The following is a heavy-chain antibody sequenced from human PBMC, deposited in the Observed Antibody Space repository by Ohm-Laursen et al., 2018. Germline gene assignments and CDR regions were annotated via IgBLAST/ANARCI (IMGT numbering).Heavy chain of an antibody. D-gene: IGHD5-18*01. V-gene: IGHV3-23*01. Sequence: SLRLSCTASGFTFSSYAMNWVRQAPGKGLEWVSAISGSGGSTYYADSVKGRFTISRDNSKNTLYLQMNSLRAEDTAVYYCAKSIKGGGYSYKAGGMDVWGQGTTVTVSS. J-gene: IGHJ6*02. CDR1: GFTFSSYA. CDR3: AKSIKGGGYSYKAGGMDV. CDR2: ISGSGGST.